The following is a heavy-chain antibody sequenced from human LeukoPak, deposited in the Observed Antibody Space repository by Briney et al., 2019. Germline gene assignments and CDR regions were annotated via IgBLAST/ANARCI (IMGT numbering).Heavy chain of an antibody. V-gene: IGHV4-30-2*01. CDR3: ATHGGTVGYFDY. J-gene: IGHJ4*02. Sequence: SETLSLTCAVSGGSINSGGYSWSWIRQPPGKGLQWIGYICQSGSAYYNPSLESRLTISLDRAKNQFSLKLTSVTAADTAVYYCATHGGTVGYFDYWGQGILVTVSS. CDR1: GGSINSGGYS. D-gene: IGHD1-1*01. CDR2: ICQSGSA.